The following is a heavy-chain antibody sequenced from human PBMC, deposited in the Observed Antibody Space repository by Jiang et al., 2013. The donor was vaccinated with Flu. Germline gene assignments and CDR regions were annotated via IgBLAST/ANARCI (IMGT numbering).Heavy chain of an antibody. V-gene: IGHV3-30*02. CDR1: GFTFSSYG. CDR3: AKPCSGSHLLGAFEV. J-gene: IGHJ3*01. Sequence: VQLVESGGGVVQPGGSLRLSCAASGFTFSSYGMDWVRQAPGEGLEWVAYIRYDASIKYYVDSVKGRFTISRDNSKNTVYLQMNSLRAEDTAVYYCAKPCSGSHLLGAFEVWGQGTMVTVSP. CDR2: IRYDASIK. D-gene: IGHD2-15*01.